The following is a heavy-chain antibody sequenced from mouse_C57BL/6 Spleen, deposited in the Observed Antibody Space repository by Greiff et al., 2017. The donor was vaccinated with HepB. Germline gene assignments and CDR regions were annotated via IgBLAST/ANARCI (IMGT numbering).Heavy chain of an antibody. CDR3: TRVYDYAFDV. V-gene: IGHV5-9-1*02. CDR2: ISSGGDYI. J-gene: IGHJ1*03. Sequence: EVQLVESGGGLVKPGGSLKLSCAASGFTFSSYTMSWVRQTPEKRLEWVAYISSGGDYIYYADTVKGRFTISRDNARNTLYLQMSSLKSEDTAMYYCTRVYDYAFDVWGTGTTVTVSS. CDR1: GFTFSSYT. D-gene: IGHD2-4*01.